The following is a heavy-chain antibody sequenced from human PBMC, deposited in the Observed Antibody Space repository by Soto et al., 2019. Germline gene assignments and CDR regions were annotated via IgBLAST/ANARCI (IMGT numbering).Heavy chain of an antibody. CDR2: ISAYNGNT. V-gene: IGHV1-18*01. CDR3: AGPTMVNSGYSYGMDV. Sequence: QVQLVQSGAEVKKPGASVKVSCKASGYTFTSYGISWVRQAPGQGLEWMGWISAYNGNTKYSQKFQGRVTITRDTSASTAYMELSSLRSEDTAVYYCAGPTMVNSGYSYGMDVWGQGTTVTVSS. CDR1: GYTFTSYG. J-gene: IGHJ6*02. D-gene: IGHD3-22*01.